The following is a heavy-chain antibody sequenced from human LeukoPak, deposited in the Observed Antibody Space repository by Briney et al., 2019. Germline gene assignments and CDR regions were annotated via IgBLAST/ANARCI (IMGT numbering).Heavy chain of an antibody. J-gene: IGHJ4*02. V-gene: IGHV4-34*01. Sequence: PSETLSLTCTVSGGSISSYYWSWIRQPPGKGLEWIGEINHSGSTNYNPSLKSRVTISVDTSKNQFSLKLSSVTAADTAVYYCARGNYYDSSGYSLPDYWGQGTLVTVSS. CDR1: GGSISSYY. CDR3: ARGNYYDSSGYSLPDY. D-gene: IGHD3-22*01. CDR2: INHSGST.